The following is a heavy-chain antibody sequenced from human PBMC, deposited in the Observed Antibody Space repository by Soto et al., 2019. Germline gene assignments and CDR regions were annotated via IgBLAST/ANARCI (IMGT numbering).Heavy chain of an antibody. V-gene: IGHV4-30-2*01. D-gene: IGHD4-17*01. CDR1: GGSISSGGSS. CDR3: ARIPYGDYSVRQTFDY. Sequence: PSETLSLTCAVSGGSISSGGSSWSWIRQPPGKGLEWIGHIYHSGNAYYNPSLNSRVTIALDRSKNQFSLKLSSVTAADTAMYYCARIPYGDYSVRQTFDYWGQGTLVTVSS. CDR2: IYHSGNA. J-gene: IGHJ4*02.